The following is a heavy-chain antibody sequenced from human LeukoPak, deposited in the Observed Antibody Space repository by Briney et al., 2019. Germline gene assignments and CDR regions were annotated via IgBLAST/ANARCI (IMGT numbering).Heavy chain of an antibody. J-gene: IGHJ2*01. CDR2: IYTSGTT. Sequence: GGSLRVSCVASGFTVSRNYMSWVRQAPGKGLEWVSVIYTSGTTYYADSVKGRFTISRDDSRNTLFLQMNSLRTEDTAVYFCARGNVVRHGYFDLWGRGTLVTVSS. CDR1: GFTVSRNY. D-gene: IGHD3-10*01. CDR3: ARGNVVRHGYFDL. V-gene: IGHV3-53*01.